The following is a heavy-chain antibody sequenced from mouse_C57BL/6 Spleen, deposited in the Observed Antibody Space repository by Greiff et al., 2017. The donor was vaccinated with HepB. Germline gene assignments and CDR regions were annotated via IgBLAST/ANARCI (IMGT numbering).Heavy chain of an antibody. D-gene: IGHD2-5*01. CDR2: IYPGDGDT. Sequence: VQLVESGPELVKPGASVKISRKASGYAFSSSWMNWVKQRPGKGLEWIGRIYPGDGDTNYNGKFKGKATLTADKSSSTAYMQLSSLTSEDSAVYFCAGYSNVAWFAYWGQGTLVTVSA. V-gene: IGHV1-82*01. CDR3: AGYSNVAWFAY. J-gene: IGHJ3*01. CDR1: GYAFSSSW.